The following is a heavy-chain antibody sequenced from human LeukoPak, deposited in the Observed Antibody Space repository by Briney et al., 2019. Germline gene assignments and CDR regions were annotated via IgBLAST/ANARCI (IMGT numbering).Heavy chain of an antibody. D-gene: IGHD5-18*01. CDR3: ARFEAMGDYFDY. Sequence: SVKVSCKASGGTFSSYAISWERQAPGQGLEWMGRIIPILGIANYAQKFQGRVTITADKSTSTAYMELSSLRSEDTAVYYCARFEAMGDYFDYWGQGTLVTVSS. V-gene: IGHV1-69*04. CDR2: IIPILGIA. J-gene: IGHJ4*02. CDR1: GGTFSSYA.